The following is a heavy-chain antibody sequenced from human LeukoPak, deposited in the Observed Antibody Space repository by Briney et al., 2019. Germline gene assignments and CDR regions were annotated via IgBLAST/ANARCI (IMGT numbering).Heavy chain of an antibody. D-gene: IGHD2-8*02. CDR1: GFTFSSYA. Sequence: GASLRLSCAASGFTFSSYAMSRVRQAPGKGLEWVSTITSSGGSTYYADSVKGRFTVSRDNSKNTLFLQTNSLRAEDTAVYYCAKGSLTIWYAFDIWGQGTMVTVSS. J-gene: IGHJ3*02. CDR3: AKGSLTIWYAFDI. CDR2: ITSSGGST. V-gene: IGHV3-23*01.